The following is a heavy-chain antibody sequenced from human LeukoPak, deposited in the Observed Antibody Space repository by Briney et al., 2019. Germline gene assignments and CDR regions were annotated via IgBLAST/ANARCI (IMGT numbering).Heavy chain of an antibody. CDR3: ARLTGYSSESWFDP. CDR1: GGSISSYY. J-gene: IGHJ5*02. CDR2: IYYSGST. Sequence: SETLSLTCTVSGGSISSYYWSWIRQPAGKGLEWIGYIYYSGSTNYKSSLKSRVTISVDTSKNQFSLKLSSVTAADTAVYYCARLTGYSSESWFDPWGQGTLVTVSS. D-gene: IGHD3-9*01. V-gene: IGHV4-59*01.